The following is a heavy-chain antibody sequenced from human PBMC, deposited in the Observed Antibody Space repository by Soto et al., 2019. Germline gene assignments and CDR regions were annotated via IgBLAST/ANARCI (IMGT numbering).Heavy chain of an antibody. D-gene: IGHD3-16*01. CDR2: ISTKSNNYAT. V-gene: IGHV3-73*01. CDR1: GFTFSGSA. J-gene: IGHJ5*02. Sequence: GGSLRLSCAASGFTFSGSAMYWVRQAPGKGLEWIGRISTKSNNYATTYVASVTGRFIISRDDSKNTAYLQMNRLKTEDTAVYYCCRTLLGLGDPWGQGTLVTVSS. CDR3: CRTLLGLGDP.